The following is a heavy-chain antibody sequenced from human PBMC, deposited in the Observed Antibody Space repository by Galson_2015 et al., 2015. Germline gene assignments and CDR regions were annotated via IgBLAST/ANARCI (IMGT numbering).Heavy chain of an antibody. D-gene: IGHD2-21*02. J-gene: IGHJ4*02. CDR2: IFYSGTT. V-gene: IGHV4-39*01. Sequence: ETLSLTCTVSGGSISSRYDYWGWIRQPPGKGLEWIGNIFYSGTTYCKPSLKSRVTISVDTSTNQFSLNLRAVTAADTAVYYCARARVTGYYDFWSQGTLVTVSS. CDR3: ARARVTGYYDF. CDR1: GGSISSRYDY.